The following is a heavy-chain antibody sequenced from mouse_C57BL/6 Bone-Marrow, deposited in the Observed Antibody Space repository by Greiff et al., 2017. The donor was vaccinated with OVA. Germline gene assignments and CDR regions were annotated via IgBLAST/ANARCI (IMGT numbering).Heavy chain of an antibody. J-gene: IGHJ3*01. CDR2: ISDGGSYT. D-gene: IGHD2-4*01. Sequence: EVKLMESGGGLVKPGGSLKLSCAASGFTFSSYAMSWVRQTPEKRLEWVATISDGGSYTYYPDNVKGRFTISRDNAKNNLNLQMSHLKSEDTAMYYCARVLFYYDYDGVAYWGQGTLVTVSA. CDR1: GFTFSSYA. V-gene: IGHV5-4*03. CDR3: ARVLFYYDYDGVAY.